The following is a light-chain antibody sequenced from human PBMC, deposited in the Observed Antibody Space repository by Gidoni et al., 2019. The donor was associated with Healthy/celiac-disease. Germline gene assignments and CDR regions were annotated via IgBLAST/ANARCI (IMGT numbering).Light chain of an antibody. CDR1: QSVLYSSNNKNY. Sequence: DIVMTQSPDSLAVSLGERATINCKSSQSVLYSSNNKNYLAWYQQKPGQPPKLLIYWASTRESGVPDRFSGSGSGTDFTLTISSLQAEDVAVYSCQQYYSTPPALTFXGXTKVEIK. CDR3: QQYYSTPPALT. CDR2: WAS. V-gene: IGKV4-1*01. J-gene: IGKJ4*01.